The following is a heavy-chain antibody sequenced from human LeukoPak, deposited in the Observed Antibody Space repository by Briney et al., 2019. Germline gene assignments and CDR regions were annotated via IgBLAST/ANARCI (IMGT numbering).Heavy chain of an antibody. J-gene: IGHJ4*02. CDR1: GGSFSGYY. V-gene: IGHV4-34*01. D-gene: IGHD2-21*01. CDR2: INHSGST. Sequence: SETLSLTCAVYGGSFSGYYWSWIRQPPGKGLEWIGEINHSGSTNYNPSHKSRVTISVDTSKNQFSLKLSSVTAADTAVYYCAREVRGGGKFDYWGQGTLVTVSS. CDR3: AREVRGGGKFDY.